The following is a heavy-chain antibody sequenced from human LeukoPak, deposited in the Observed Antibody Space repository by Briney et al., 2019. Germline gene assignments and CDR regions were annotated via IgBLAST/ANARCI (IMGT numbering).Heavy chain of an antibody. J-gene: IGHJ5*02. V-gene: IGHV4-30-4*02. CDR1: GGSISSGDYY. D-gene: IGHD2-8*01. Sequence: SETLSLTCTVSGGSISSGDYYWSWIRQPPGKGLEWIGYIYYSGSTYYNPSLKSRVTISVDTSKNQFSLRLSSVTAADTAVYYCARDVKWATFDPWGQGTLVTVSS. CDR2: IYYSGST. CDR3: ARDVKWATFDP.